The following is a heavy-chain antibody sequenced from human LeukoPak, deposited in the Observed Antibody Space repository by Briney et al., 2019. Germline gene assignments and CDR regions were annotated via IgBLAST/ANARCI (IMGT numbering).Heavy chain of an antibody. CDR3: AREFGSITMVRGVIPPHY. Sequence: PGGSLRLSCAASGFTFSNSWIHWVRQAPGKGLVWVSRITPDGRGTDYADSVKGRFTISRDNAKNSLYLQMNSLRAEDTAVYYCAREFGSITMVRGVIPPHYWGQGTLVTVSS. D-gene: IGHD3-10*01. V-gene: IGHV3-74*01. CDR1: GFTFSNSW. J-gene: IGHJ4*02. CDR2: ITPDGRGT.